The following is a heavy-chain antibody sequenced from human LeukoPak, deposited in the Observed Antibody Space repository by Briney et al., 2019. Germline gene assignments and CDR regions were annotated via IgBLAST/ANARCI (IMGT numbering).Heavy chain of an antibody. CDR3: AREFIRDYCSSTSCYYYYYYGMDV. Sequence: ASVKVSCKASGYTFTTYDINWVRQATGQGLEWMGWMNPNSGNTGYAQKFQGRVTMTRNTSMSTAYMELSSLRSEDTAVYYCAREFIRDYCSSTSCYYYYYYGMDVWGQGTTVTVSS. CDR1: GYTFTTYD. CDR2: MNPNSGNT. J-gene: IGHJ6*02. D-gene: IGHD2-2*01. V-gene: IGHV1-8*01.